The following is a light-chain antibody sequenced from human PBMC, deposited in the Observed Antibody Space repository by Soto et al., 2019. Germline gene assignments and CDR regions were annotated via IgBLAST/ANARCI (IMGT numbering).Light chain of an antibody. Sequence: DIQMTQSPSARSASVGDRVTITCRASQGVSDYLAWYQQKPGQVPKLLIYAASTLQSGGPSRFSGSGSGTYLTRTISSLQPEDVATYYCQRYNNAPFPFGRGTKVDI. CDR2: AAS. J-gene: IGKJ3*01. CDR3: QRYNNAPFP. V-gene: IGKV1-27*01. CDR1: QGVSDY.